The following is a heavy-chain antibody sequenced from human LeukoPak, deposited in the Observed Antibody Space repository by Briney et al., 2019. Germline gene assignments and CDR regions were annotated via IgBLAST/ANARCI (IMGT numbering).Heavy chain of an antibody. J-gene: IGHJ4*02. Sequence: GGSPRLSCAASGFTFSSYWMSWVRQAPGKGLEWVANIKQDGSEKYYVDSVKGRFTISRDNAKNTLYLQMNSLRAEDTAVYYCAGEGRSGSYYVGYWGQGTLVTVSS. CDR2: IKQDGSEK. CDR3: AGEGRSGSYYVGY. CDR1: GFTFSSYW. V-gene: IGHV3-7*01. D-gene: IGHD1-26*01.